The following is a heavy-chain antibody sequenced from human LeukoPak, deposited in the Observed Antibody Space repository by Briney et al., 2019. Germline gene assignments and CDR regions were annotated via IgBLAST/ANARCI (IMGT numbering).Heavy chain of an antibody. J-gene: IGHJ4*02. Sequence: GGSLRLSCAASGFTFSSYGMNWVRQAPGKGLEWVSYISSSSSSISYADSVKGRFTISRDNAKNSMYLQLNSLRAEGTAVYYCARGGAARPDYWGQGTLVTVSS. D-gene: IGHD6-6*01. CDR3: ARGGAARPDY. CDR2: ISSSSSSI. V-gene: IGHV3-48*01. CDR1: GFTFSSYG.